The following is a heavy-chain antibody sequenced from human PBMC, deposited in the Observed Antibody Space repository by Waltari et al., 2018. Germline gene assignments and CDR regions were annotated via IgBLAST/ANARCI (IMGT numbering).Heavy chain of an antibody. V-gene: IGHV1-69*02. CDR2: IIPILGIA. CDR3: AIIVGLSDGRVIDY. J-gene: IGHJ4*02. Sequence: QVQLVQSGAEVKKPGSSVKVSCKASGGTFSSYTISWVRQAPGQGLEWMGRIIPILGIANYAPKFHGRVTITADKSTSTAYMELSSLRSEDTAVYYCAIIVGLSDGRVIDYWGQGTLVTVSS. CDR1: GGTFSSYT. D-gene: IGHD2-21*01.